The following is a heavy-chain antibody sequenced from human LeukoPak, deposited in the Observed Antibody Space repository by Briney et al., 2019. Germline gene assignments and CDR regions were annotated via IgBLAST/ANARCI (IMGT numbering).Heavy chain of an antibody. Sequence: GGSLRLSCAPSGFTFDDYAMHWVRQAPGKGLEWVSGISWNSGSIGYADSVKGRFTISRDNAKNSLYLQMNSLRAEDTALYYCAKEFCSGGSCYGFYWGQGTLVTVSS. CDR1: GFTFDDYA. J-gene: IGHJ4*02. CDR2: ISWNSGSI. V-gene: IGHV3-9*01. D-gene: IGHD2-15*01. CDR3: AKEFCSGGSCYGFY.